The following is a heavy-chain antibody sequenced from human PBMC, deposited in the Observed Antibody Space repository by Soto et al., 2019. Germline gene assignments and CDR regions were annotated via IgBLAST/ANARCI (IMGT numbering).Heavy chain of an antibody. Sequence: ASVKVSCKGFGYSFMKYGINWVRQAPGQGLEWVGWISPYSGYTHSAQKFHGRLTLTTDTAASTAYMELRILRSADTALYYCAREASVLIPAAQPSRFDSWGQGALVTVS. D-gene: IGHD2-2*01. J-gene: IGHJ4*02. CDR2: ISPYSGYT. CDR1: GYSFMKYG. V-gene: IGHV1-18*01. CDR3: AREASVLIPAAQPSRFDS.